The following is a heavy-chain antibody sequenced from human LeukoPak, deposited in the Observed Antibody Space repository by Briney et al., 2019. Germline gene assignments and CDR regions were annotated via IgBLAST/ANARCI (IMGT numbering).Heavy chain of an antibody. V-gene: IGHV4-39*01. CDR3: ARKGYCSSTSCYNFDS. D-gene: IGHD2-2*01. J-gene: IGHJ4*02. CDR2: IYYSGNT. CDR1: GGSISSSSYY. Sequence: SETLSLTRTVSGGSISSSSYYWGWIRQPPGKGLEWIGSIYYSGNTYYNPSLKSRVTISVDTSKNQFSLKLSSVSAADTAVYYCARKGYCSSTSCYNFDSWGQGTLVTVSS.